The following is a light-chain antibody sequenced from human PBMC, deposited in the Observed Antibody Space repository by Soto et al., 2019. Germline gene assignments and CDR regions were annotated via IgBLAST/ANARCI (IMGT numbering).Light chain of an antibody. CDR2: AAS. CDR1: ESIDNW. Sequence: DIQMTQYPSNLSASVGDTVTITCGASESIDNWLAWYQQKPGKAPKLLIFAASTLVRGVPSRFSVHGSGTEGTLTISSLQADDDSTYDGQQRNSYTRTFGQGTKVDIK. CDR3: QQRNSYTRT. J-gene: IGKJ2*01. V-gene: IGKV1-5*01.